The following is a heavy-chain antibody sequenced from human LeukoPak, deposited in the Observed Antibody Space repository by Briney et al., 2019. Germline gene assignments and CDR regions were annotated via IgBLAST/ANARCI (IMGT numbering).Heavy chain of an antibody. CDR1: GYTFTSYG. Sequence: ASVKVSCKASGYTFTSYGISWVRQAPGQGLEWMGWISAYNGNTNYAQKLQGRVTMTTDTSTSTAYMELRSLRSGDTAVYYCARDQSLGYCSGGSCDAFDIWGQGTMVTASS. D-gene: IGHD2-15*01. V-gene: IGHV1-18*01. CDR3: ARDQSLGYCSGGSCDAFDI. CDR2: ISAYNGNT. J-gene: IGHJ3*02.